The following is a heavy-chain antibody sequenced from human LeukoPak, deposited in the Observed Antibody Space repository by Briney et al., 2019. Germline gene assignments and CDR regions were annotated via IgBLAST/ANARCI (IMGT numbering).Heavy chain of an antibody. CDR2: ISNSGST. CDR1: GGSVSSSSSY. J-gene: IGHJ4*01. D-gene: IGHD5-12*01. CDR3: ARHAVATLWYFDY. V-gene: IGHV4-39*01. Sequence: SETLSLTCTVSGGSVSSSSSYWGWIRQPPGKGLEWIGTISNSGSTYYNPSLKSRVTISVDTSKNQFSLKLSSVTAADTAVYYCARHAVATLWYFDYWGQGTLVTVSS.